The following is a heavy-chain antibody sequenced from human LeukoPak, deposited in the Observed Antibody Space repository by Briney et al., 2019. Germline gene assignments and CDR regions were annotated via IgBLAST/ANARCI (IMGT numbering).Heavy chain of an antibody. CDR2: ITTSDGNT. CDR3: AKDLGYDSSGYYPI. D-gene: IGHD3-22*01. Sequence: GGSLRLSCTASGFTFSSYTMSWVRQAPGKGLEWVSTITTSDGNTYYADSVKGRFTVSRDNSKNTLFLQMNSLRAEDTAVYYCAKDLGYDSSGYYPIWGQGTLVTVSS. CDR1: GFTFSSYT. J-gene: IGHJ4*02. V-gene: IGHV3-23*01.